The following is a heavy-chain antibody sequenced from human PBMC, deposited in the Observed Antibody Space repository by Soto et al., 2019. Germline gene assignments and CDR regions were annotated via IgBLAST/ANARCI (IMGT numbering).Heavy chain of an antibody. Sequence: PSETLSLTCTVSGGSISSYYWSWIRQPPGKGLEWIGYIYYSGSTNYFPYIKSRVTISVDTSKNQFALKLSSVTAADTAVFYCSGTTEEYGSGSFGFDYWGQGTLVTVSS. CDR3: SGTTEEYGSGSFGFDY. J-gene: IGHJ4*02. V-gene: IGHV4-59*01. CDR2: IYYSGST. CDR1: GGSISSYY. D-gene: IGHD3-10*01.